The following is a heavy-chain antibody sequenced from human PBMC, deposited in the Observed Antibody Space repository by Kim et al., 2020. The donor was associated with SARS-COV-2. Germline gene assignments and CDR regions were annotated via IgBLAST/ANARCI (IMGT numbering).Heavy chain of an antibody. CDR1: GFTFSRYW. D-gene: IGHD2-2*01. J-gene: IGHJ4*02. CDR3: ARDRVVPAGTYFDY. CDR2: IKQDGSEK. Sequence: GGSLRLSCAASGFTFSRYWMSWVRQAPGKGLEWVANIKQDGSEKYYVDSVKGRFTISRDNAKNSVYLEMNRLRVEDTAVYYCARDRVVPAGTYFDYWCQG. V-gene: IGHV3-7*03.